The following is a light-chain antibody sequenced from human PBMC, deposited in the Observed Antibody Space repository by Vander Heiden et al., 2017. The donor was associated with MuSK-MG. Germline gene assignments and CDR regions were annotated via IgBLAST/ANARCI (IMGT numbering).Light chain of an antibody. J-gene: IGLJ3*02. CDR1: SSTIRSNT. V-gene: IGLV1-44*01. CDR3: AAWDDSLTGWV. Sequence: QSVLTPPPSASGTPGQRVPISCSGSSSTIRSNTVNWYQHFPGTAPKLLIYSSNQRPSGVPDRFSGSKSGTSASLAISGLQSEDEADYYCAAWDDSLTGWVFGGGTKLTVL. CDR2: SSN.